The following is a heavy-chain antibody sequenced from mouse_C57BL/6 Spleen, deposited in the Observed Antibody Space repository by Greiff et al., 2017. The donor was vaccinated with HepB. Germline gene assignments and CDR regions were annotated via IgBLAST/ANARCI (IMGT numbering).Heavy chain of an antibody. CDR3: ARAYYYGSSPYAMDY. Sequence: VQLKQSGPELVKPGASVKISCKASGYSFTDYNMNWVKQSNGKSLEWIGVINPNYGTTSYNQKFKGKATLTVDQSSSTAYMQLNSLTSEDSAVYYCARAYYYGSSPYAMDYWGQGTSVTVSS. CDR1: GYSFTDYN. V-gene: IGHV1-39*01. J-gene: IGHJ4*01. D-gene: IGHD1-1*01. CDR2: INPNYGTT.